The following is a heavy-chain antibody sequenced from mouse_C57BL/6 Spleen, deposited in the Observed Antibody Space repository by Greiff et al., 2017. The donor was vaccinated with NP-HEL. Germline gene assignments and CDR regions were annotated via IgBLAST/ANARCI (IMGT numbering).Heavy chain of an antibody. CDR2: IYPGDGDT. CDR3: ARYYYSKAGYFGV. Sequence: QVQLQQSGPELVKPGASVKISCKASGYAFSSSWMNWVKQRPGKGLEWIGRIYPGDGDTNYNGKFKGKATLTADKSSSTAYMQLSSLTSEDSAVYFCARYYYSKAGYFGVWGTGTTVTVSS. CDR1: GYAFSSSW. D-gene: IGHD2-5*01. V-gene: IGHV1-82*01. J-gene: IGHJ1*03.